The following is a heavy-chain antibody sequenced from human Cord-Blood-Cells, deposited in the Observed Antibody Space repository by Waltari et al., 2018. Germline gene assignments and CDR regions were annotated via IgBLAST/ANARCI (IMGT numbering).Heavy chain of an antibody. CDR1: GDSVSSNSAA. CDR3: ARETWRKELLTPWYFAL. CDR2: TYHSSKWYN. D-gene: IGHD1-26*01. V-gene: IGHV6-1*01. J-gene: IGHJ2*01. Sequence: QVQLQQSGPGLVKPSQTLSLTCAISGDSVSSNSAAWNWIRQSPSRGLEWLGKTYHSSKWYNDYAVSVKSRITINPDTSKNQFSLQLNSVTPEDTAVYYCARETWRKELLTPWYFALWGRGTLVTVSS.